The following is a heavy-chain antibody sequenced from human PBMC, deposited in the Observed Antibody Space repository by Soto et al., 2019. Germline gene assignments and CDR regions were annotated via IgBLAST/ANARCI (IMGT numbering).Heavy chain of an antibody. CDR1: GGSISSYY. D-gene: IGHD6-13*01. CDR2: IYYSGST. CDR3: ARDSSAAAGINWFDP. Sequence: PSETLSLTCTVSGGSISSYYWSWIRQPPGKGLEWIGYIYYSGSTNYNPSLESRVTISVDTSKNQFSLKLSSVTAADTAVYYCARDSSAAAGINWFDPWGQGTLVTVSS. J-gene: IGHJ5*02. V-gene: IGHV4-59*01.